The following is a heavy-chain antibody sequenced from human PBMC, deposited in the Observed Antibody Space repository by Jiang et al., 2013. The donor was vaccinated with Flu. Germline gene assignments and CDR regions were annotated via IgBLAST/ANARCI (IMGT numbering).Heavy chain of an antibody. CDR3: ARDSPGDDYGGIELDY. J-gene: IGHJ4*02. D-gene: IGHD4-23*01. Sequence: SQTLSLTCAISGDSVSSNSAAWNWIRQSPSRGLEWLGRTYYRSKWYNDYAVSVKSRITINPDTSKNQFSLQLNSVTPEDTAVYYCARDSPGDDYGGIELDYWGLGTLVTVSS. CDR2: TYYRSKWYN. CDR1: GDSVSSNSAA. V-gene: IGHV6-1*01.